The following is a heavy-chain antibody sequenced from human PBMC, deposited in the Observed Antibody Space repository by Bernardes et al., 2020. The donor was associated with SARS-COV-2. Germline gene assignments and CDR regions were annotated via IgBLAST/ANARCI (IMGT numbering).Heavy chain of an antibody. CDR3: ARDSKTAYCGGDCYFAFGSWFDP. Sequence: GGSLRLSCAASGFTFSDYYMSWIRQAPGKGLEWVSYISSSGSTIYYADSVKGRFTISRDNAKNSLYLQMNSLRAEDTAVYYCARDSKTAYCGGDCYFAFGSWFDPWGQGTLVTVSS. CDR2: ISSSGSTI. CDR1: GFTFSDYY. D-gene: IGHD2-21*02. J-gene: IGHJ5*02. V-gene: IGHV3-11*01.